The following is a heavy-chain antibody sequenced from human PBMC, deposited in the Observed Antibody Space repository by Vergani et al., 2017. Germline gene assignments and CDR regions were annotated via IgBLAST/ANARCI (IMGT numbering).Heavy chain of an antibody. CDR3: AKDLAYSTDWHHFDS. V-gene: IGHV3-30*18. CDR2: ISYDGDRR. Sequence: QVHLVESGGGVVQPGRSLTLSCVASGFSFRGHGMHWVRQAPGKGLGWVAMISYDGDRRDYGDFAKGRFTISRDSSKTVYLQMNSLRVEDTAMYFCAKDLAYSTDWHHFDSRGQGTLVTVSS. CDR1: GFSFRGHG. D-gene: IGHD4-11*01. J-gene: IGHJ4*02.